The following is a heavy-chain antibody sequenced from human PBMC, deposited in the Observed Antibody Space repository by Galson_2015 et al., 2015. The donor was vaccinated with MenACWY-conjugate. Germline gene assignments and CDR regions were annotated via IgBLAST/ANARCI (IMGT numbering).Heavy chain of an antibody. CDR1: GYNFITYW. J-gene: IGHJ6*02. D-gene: IGHD1-26*01. CDR3: ARHPPGGRGMDV. V-gene: IGHV5-51*01. CDR2: ISPIDSKT. Sequence: SGYNFITYWIGWVRQVPGKGLEWVGLISPIDSKTRYSPAFEGRVTISADNSITTAYLQWNSLQASDTAMYYCARHPPGGRGMDVWGQGTTVTVSS.